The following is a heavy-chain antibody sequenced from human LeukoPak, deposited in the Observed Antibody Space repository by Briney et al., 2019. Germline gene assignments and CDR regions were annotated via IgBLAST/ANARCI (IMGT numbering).Heavy chain of an antibody. Sequence: PGGSLRLSCAASGFTFSSYGMSWVRQAPGKGLEWVSAISGSGGSTYYADSVKGRFTISRDNSKNTLYLQMNSLRAEDTAVYYCAKDFRGLAYSSGWYDAFDIWGQGTMVTVSS. J-gene: IGHJ3*02. CDR2: ISGSGGST. CDR1: GFTFSSYG. V-gene: IGHV3-23*01. CDR3: AKDFRGLAYSSGWYDAFDI. D-gene: IGHD6-19*01.